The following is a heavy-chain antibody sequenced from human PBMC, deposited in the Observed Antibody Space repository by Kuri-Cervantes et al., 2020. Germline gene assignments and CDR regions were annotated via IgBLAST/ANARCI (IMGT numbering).Heavy chain of an antibody. D-gene: IGHD2-21*01. V-gene: IGHV1-2*02. CDR1: GYTFTGYY. J-gene: IGHJ3*02. CDR2: INPNSGGT. Sequence: ASVKVSCKASGYTFTGYYMHRVRQAPGQGLEWMGWINPNSGGTNYAQKFQGRVTMTRDTSISTAYMELNRLTSDDTAVYYCARTAPVAFDAFEIWGQGTTVTVSS. CDR3: ARTAPVAFDAFEI.